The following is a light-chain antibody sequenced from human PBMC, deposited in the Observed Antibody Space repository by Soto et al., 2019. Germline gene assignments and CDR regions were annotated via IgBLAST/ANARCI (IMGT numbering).Light chain of an antibody. CDR3: QQYDKWPPYT. J-gene: IGKJ2*01. CDR2: GAS. CDR1: QSVSTN. Sequence: EMVMTQSPATLSVSPGERATLSCRTSQSVSTNLAWYQQKPGQAPRLLIYGASTRATGVPDSFSGSGSGREVTLTISGLQSEDFAVYYCQQYDKWPPYTFGQGTKLEIK. V-gene: IGKV3-15*01.